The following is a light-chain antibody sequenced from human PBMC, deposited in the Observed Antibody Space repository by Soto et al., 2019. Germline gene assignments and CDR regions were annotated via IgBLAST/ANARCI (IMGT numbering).Light chain of an antibody. CDR2: EVT. CDR1: SSDVGSYNR. V-gene: IGLV2-18*02. Sequence: QSLLTQPPSLSGSPGQSVAISCIGDSSDVGSYNRVSWYQQSPGTAPKLIIYEVTTRPSGVPDRFSGSKSGNTASLTISGLQAEDEADYYCNSYTISGTYVFGTGTKVTVL. J-gene: IGLJ1*01. CDR3: NSYTISGTYV.